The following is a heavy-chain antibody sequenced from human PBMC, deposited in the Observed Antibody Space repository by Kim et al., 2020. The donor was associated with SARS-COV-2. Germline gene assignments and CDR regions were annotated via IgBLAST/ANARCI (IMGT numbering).Heavy chain of an antibody. J-gene: IGHJ4*01. V-gene: IGHV3-21*01. CDR2: ISTSSSTI. D-gene: IGHD3-10*01. CDR3: ARAPPYYYGSGSYYPFD. Sequence: GGSLRLSCTASGFTFSSYTMNWVRQAPGKGLEWVSSISTSSSTIYYADSLKGRFTISRDNAKNSLYLQMNSLRADDTAVYFCARAPPYYYGSGSYYPFD. CDR1: GFTFSSYT.